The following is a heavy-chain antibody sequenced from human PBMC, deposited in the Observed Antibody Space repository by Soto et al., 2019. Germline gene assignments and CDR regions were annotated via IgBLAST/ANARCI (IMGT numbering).Heavy chain of an antibody. D-gene: IGHD3-22*01. J-gene: IGHJ4*02. CDR2: ISAYNGNT. CDR1: GYTFTSYG. CDR3: ARAYYYDSSGYYDLFDY. Sequence: ASVKVSCKASGYTFTSYGISWVRQAPGQGLEWMGWISAYNGNTNYAQKLQGRVTITTDTSTSTAYMELRSLRSDDTAVYYCARAYYYDSSGYYDLFDYWGQGTLVTVSS. V-gene: IGHV1-18*01.